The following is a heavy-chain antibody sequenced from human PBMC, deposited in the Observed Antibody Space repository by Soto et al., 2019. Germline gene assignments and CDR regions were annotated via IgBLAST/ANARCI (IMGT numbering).Heavy chain of an antibody. CDR2: IYYSGST. CDR1: GGSISSSRYY. J-gene: IGHJ6*02. CDR3: ARPGIEAAYTIQGYYYYYDLDG. Sequence: PSETLSLTCSVSGGSISSSRYYWGWIRQPPGKGLEWIGSIYYSGSTFYNPSLQSRVTISVDTAKNQFSLRLSSVTAADTAVYYCARPGIEAAYTIQGYYYYYDLDGPAQRTTVTVSS. D-gene: IGHD6-13*01. V-gene: IGHV4-39*01.